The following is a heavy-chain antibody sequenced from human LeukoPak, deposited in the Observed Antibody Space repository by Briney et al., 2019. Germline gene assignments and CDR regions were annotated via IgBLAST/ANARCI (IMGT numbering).Heavy chain of an antibody. V-gene: IGHV4-4*09. CDR2: IYTSGST. D-gene: IGHD6-6*01. Sequence: KTSETLSLTCTVSGDSISGYYWSWIRQLPGKGLEWIGYIYTSGSTNYNPSLQSRVTISVDTSKSRFSLKLGSVTAADTAVYFCARQFSSSSSFDYWGQGTLVTVSS. J-gene: IGHJ4*02. CDR1: GDSISGYY. CDR3: ARQFSSSSSFDY.